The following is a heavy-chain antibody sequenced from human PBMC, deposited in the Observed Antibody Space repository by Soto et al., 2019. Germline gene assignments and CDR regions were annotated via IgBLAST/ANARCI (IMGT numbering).Heavy chain of an antibody. V-gene: IGHV3-66*01. J-gene: IGHJ4*02. Sequence: GGSLRLSCAASGFTVSSNYMSWVRQAPGKGLEWVSVIYSGGSTYYADSVKGRFTISRDNSKNTLYLQMNSLRAEDTAVYYCARDNYSSGWYGGPSDYWGQGTLVTVSS. CDR3: ARDNYSSGWYGGPSDY. D-gene: IGHD6-19*01. CDR2: IYSGGST. CDR1: GFTVSSNY.